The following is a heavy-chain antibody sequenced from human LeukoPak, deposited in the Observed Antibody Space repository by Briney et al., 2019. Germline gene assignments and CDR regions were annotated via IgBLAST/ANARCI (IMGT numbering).Heavy chain of an antibody. CDR3: AKVDVDTASFDY. V-gene: IGHV3-23*01. CDR2: ISGSGGST. CDR1: GFTFGSYA. D-gene: IGHD5-18*01. Sequence: GGSLRLSCAASGFTFGSYAMSWVRQAPGKGLEWVSAISGSGGSTYYADSVKGRFTISRDNSKNTLYLQMNSLRAEDTAEYYCAKVDVDTASFDYWGQGTLVTVSS. J-gene: IGHJ4*02.